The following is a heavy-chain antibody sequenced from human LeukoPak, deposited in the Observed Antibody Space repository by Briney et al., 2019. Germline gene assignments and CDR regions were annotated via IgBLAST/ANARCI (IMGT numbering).Heavy chain of an antibody. V-gene: IGHV4-4*02. CDR1: GGSISSTNL. D-gene: IGHD5-18*01. Sequence: SETLSLTCAVSGGSISSTNLWNWVRQPPGKGLEWIGEIYHSGSTNYNPSLKSRVSISIDKSKNQFSLKLSSVTAADTAIYYCARDDFVDIAMVRLYHWGQGTLVTVSS. CDR3: ARDDFVDIAMVRLYH. CDR2: IYHSGST. J-gene: IGHJ5*02.